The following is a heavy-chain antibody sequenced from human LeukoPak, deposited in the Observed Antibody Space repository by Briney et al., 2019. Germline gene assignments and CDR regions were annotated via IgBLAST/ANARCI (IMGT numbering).Heavy chain of an antibody. J-gene: IGHJ6*02. CDR1: GFTFSSYG. CDR2: ISYDGSNK. V-gene: IGHV3-30*18. Sequence: GGSLRLSCAASGFTFSSYGMHWVRQAPGKGLEWVAVISYDGSNKYYADSVKGRFTISRDNSKNTLYLQMNSLRAEDTAVYYCAKTQYSLPLYGMDVWGQGTTVTVSS. D-gene: IGHD6-6*01. CDR3: AKTQYSLPLYGMDV.